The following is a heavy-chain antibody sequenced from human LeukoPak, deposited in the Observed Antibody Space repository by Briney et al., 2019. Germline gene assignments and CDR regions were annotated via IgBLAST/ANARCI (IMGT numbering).Heavy chain of an antibody. CDR3: AKDRLVYSGHDYMYYYYGMDV. J-gene: IGHJ6*02. D-gene: IGHD5-12*01. CDR2: ISISGGRT. V-gene: IGHV3-23*01. CDR1: GFTFSTYG. Sequence: GGSLRLFCAASGFTFSTYGMSWVRQAPGKGLEWVSGISISGGRTHFADSVKGRFTISRDNSKNTLYLQMNSLRAEDTAIYFCAKDRLVYSGHDYMYYYYGMDVWGQGTTVTVSS.